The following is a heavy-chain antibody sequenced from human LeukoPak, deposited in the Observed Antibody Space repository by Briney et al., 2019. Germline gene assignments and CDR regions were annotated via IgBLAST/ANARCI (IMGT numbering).Heavy chain of an antibody. V-gene: IGHV4-59*01. CDR2: IYYSGST. CDR1: GGSISSYY. CDR3: ASSIGLLPYFDY. J-gene: IGHJ4*02. Sequence: SETLSLTCTVSGGSISSYYWSWIRQPPGKGLEWIGYIYYSGSTNYNPSLKSRVTISVDTSKNQFSLKLSSVTAADTAVYYCASSIGLLPYFDYWGQGTLVTVSS. D-gene: IGHD2-15*01.